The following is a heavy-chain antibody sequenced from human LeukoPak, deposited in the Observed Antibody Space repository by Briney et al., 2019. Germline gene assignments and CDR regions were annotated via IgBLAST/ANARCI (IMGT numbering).Heavy chain of an antibody. Sequence: GASVKVSCKASGGTFISYAINWVRQAPGQGLEWMGGITPIFGTANYAQKFQGRVTITADESTSTAYMELSSLRSQDTAVYYCARGWLAETTVVTPYNYWGQGTLVTVSS. CDR1: GGTFISYA. J-gene: IGHJ4*02. V-gene: IGHV1-69*13. CDR2: ITPIFGTA. D-gene: IGHD4-23*01. CDR3: ARGWLAETTVVTPYNY.